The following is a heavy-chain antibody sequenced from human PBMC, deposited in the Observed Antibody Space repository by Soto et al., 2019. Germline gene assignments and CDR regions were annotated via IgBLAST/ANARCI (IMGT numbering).Heavy chain of an antibody. D-gene: IGHD3-22*01. J-gene: IGHJ4*02. CDR1: GFTFTNYA. Sequence: EVQLLESGGGLVQPGGSLRLSCAASGFTFTNYAMSWVRQAPGKGLDWVSVISGSGGNTYYADSVKGRFTISRDNSKNTLYLQMNSLGAEDTAVYYCAKGGDSSPYSYVYYFDYWGQGTPVTVSS. CDR3: AKGGDSSPYSYVYYFDY. V-gene: IGHV3-23*01. CDR2: ISGSGGNT.